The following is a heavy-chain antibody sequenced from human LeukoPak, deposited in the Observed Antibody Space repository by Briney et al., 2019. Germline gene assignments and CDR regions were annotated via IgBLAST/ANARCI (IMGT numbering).Heavy chain of an antibody. J-gene: IGHJ6*03. CDR2: MNPNSGNT. Sequence: ASVEVSCKASGYTFTNYDLNWVRQATGQGLEWMGWMNPNSGNTGYAQKFQGRVTMTRNTSISTAYMELSSLRSEDTAVYYCARYGGAYFDWLFDHYYYYYMDVWGKGTTVTISS. V-gene: IGHV1-8*01. CDR1: GYTFTNYD. CDR3: ARYGGAYFDWLFDHYYYYYMDV. D-gene: IGHD3-9*01.